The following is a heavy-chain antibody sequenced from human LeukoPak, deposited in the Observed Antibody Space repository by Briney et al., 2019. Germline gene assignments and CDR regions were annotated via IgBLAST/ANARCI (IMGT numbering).Heavy chain of an antibody. Sequence: GESLRLSCAASGFTFGSYSVNWVRQAPGKGLEWVSSISHGSSYIYYADSVKGRFTISRDNAENSLYLQMNSLRAEDTAVYYCARGPKYIASTGPHYFDYWGQGTLVTVSS. D-gene: IGHD1-1*01. CDR3: ARGPKYIASTGPHYFDY. CDR2: ISHGSSYI. J-gene: IGHJ4*02. CDR1: GFTFGSYS. V-gene: IGHV3-21*01.